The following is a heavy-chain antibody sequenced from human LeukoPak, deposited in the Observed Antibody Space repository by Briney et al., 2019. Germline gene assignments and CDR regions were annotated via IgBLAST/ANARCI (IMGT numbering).Heavy chain of an antibody. CDR2: INPDGSQK. Sequence: PGGSLRLSCEASGFTFSGNWMSWVRQAPGKGVEWVASINPDGSQKLYVDSVKGRFTISRDNTKGSLYLQMNSLGAEDTAMYYCAKLLGTATTYDSWGQGTRVTVSS. V-gene: IGHV3-7*01. CDR1: GFTFSGNW. CDR3: AKLLGTATTYDS. D-gene: IGHD5-24*01. J-gene: IGHJ4*02.